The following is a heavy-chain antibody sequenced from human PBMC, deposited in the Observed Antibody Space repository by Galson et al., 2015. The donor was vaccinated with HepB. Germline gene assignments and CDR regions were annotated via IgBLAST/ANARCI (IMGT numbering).Heavy chain of an antibody. CDR1: ADSFTSYY. Sequence: SVKVSCKASADSFTSYYIHWVRQAPGQGLQWMGIINPTDAGTTYAQKFQGRVTMTRDTSTSTVYMELRSLRSEDTAVYYCARTYFDGSAYFHWGQGTLVTVSS. D-gene: IGHD3-22*01. V-gene: IGHV1-46*01. CDR3: ARTYFDGSAYFH. J-gene: IGHJ4*02. CDR2: INPTDAGT.